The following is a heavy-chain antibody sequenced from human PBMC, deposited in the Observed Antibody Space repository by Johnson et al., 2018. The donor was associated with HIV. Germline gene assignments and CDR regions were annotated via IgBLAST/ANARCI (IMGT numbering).Heavy chain of an antibody. V-gene: IGHV3-30-3*01. CDR2: ISYDGSNK. Sequence: QVQLVESGGGVVQPGRSLRLSCAASGFTFSSYAMHWVRQAPGKGLEWVAVISYDGSNKYYADSVKGRCTITRDNAKNTLYLQMNSLRAEDTAVYYCARAKSTVVLHDAFDIWGQGTMVTVSS. CDR1: GFTFSSYA. J-gene: IGHJ3*02. D-gene: IGHD4-23*01. CDR3: ARAKSTVVLHDAFDI.